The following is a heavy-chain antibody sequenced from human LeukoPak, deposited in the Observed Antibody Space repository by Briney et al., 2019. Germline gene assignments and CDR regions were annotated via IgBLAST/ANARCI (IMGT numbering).Heavy chain of an antibody. CDR1: GFTATTNY. Sequence: GGSLRLSCAGSGFTATTNYMSWVRQAPGKGLEWVSVIYSSGSTSYADPVKGRFTISRDSSKNTLYLQMNNLRAEDTAVYYCAEPEGGYYDIRPDWGQGTLVTVSS. CDR2: IYSSGST. J-gene: IGHJ4*02. D-gene: IGHD3-22*01. CDR3: AEPEGGYYDIRPD. V-gene: IGHV3-53*01.